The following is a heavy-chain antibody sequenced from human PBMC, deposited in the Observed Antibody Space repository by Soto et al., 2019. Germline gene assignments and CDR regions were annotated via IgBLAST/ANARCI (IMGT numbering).Heavy chain of an antibody. CDR1: GFTFSPYA. Sequence: QVQLVESGGGVVQPGRSLRLSCAASGFTFSPYAMHWVRQAPGKGLEWVAVISYDGNNKNYADSVKGRLAISSDNSRNTLYLKMNSLRAEDTAVYYCARARLDTPALDYWGQGTLVTVSS. CDR2: ISYDGNNK. V-gene: IGHV3-30*09. D-gene: IGHD2-2*01. CDR3: ARARLDTPALDY. J-gene: IGHJ4*02.